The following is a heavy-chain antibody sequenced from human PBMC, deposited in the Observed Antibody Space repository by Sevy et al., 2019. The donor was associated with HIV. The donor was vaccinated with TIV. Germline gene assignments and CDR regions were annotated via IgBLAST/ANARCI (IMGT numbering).Heavy chain of an antibody. V-gene: IGHV5-51*01. CDR2: IYPGDSDT. D-gene: IGHD4-4*01. J-gene: IGHJ4*02. CDR3: ARPMTTELPYYFDY. Sequence: GESLKISCQGSGYTFTSYWIGWVRQMPGKGLEWMGIIYPGDSDTRYSPSFQGQVTISADKSIATAYLQWSSLKASDTAMYYCARPMTTELPYYFDYWGQGTLVTVSS. CDR1: GYTFTSYW.